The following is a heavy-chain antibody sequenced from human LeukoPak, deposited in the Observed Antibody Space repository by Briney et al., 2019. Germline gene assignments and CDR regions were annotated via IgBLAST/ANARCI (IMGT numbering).Heavy chain of an antibody. CDR3: AREYSASEH. J-gene: IGHJ4*02. CDR1: GYTFVGYY. Sequence: ASVKVSFKASGYTFVGYYLHWVRQAPGQGLEWMAWIDPYTGNTHYAQKFQGRITVTRDTSVSTTYMELSWLTSDDTARYYCAREYSASEHWGQGTLVTVSS. D-gene: IGHD5-12*01. V-gene: IGHV1-2*02. CDR2: IDPYTGNT.